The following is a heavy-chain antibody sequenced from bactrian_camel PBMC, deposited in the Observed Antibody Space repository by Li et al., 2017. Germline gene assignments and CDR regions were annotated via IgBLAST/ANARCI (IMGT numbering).Heavy chain of an antibody. Sequence: VESGGGLVQPGTSARLSCVASEFSLYMVWVRQAPGKGLEWVASIYTGSSPQYTGGETTFYADSVKGRFTLSHDNAENVVHLQMNSLKPEDTATYYCAQDQDHLGSRIVMMIYVLCVMSFYTGARGPRSPSP. D-gene: IGHD3*01. CDR1: EFSLY. CDR3: AQDQDHLGSRIVMMIYVLCVMSFYT. J-gene: IGHJ4*01. CDR2: IYTGSSPQYTGGETT. V-gene: IGHV3-2*01.